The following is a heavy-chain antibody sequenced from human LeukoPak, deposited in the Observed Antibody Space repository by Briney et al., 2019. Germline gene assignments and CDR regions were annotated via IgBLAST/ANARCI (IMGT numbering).Heavy chain of an antibody. D-gene: IGHD2-2*01. J-gene: IGHJ4*02. CDR1: GYTFTSYD. CDR3: ARGQTDIVVVPAEV. Sequence: ASVKVSCKASGYTFTSYDINWVRQATGQGLEWMGWVNPNSGNTGYAQKFQGRVTMTRNTSISTAYMELSSLRSEDTAVYYCARGQTDIVVVPAEVWGQGTLVTVSS. V-gene: IGHV1-8*01. CDR2: VNPNSGNT.